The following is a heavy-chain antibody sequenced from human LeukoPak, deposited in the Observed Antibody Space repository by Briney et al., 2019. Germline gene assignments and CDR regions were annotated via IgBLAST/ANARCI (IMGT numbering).Heavy chain of an antibody. J-gene: IGHJ3*02. CDR3: AWLRHDAFDI. CDR1: GGSFSGYY. D-gene: IGHD3-22*01. CDR2: INHSGST. V-gene: IGHV4-34*01. Sequence: SETLSLTRAFYGGSFSGYYWSWIRQPPGKGLEWIGEINHSGSTNYNPSLKSRVSISVDTSKNQFSLKLSSVTAADTAVYYCAWLRHDAFDIWGQGTMVTVS.